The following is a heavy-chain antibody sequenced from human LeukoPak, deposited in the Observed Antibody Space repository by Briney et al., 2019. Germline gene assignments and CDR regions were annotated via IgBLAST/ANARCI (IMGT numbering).Heavy chain of an antibody. D-gene: IGHD6-13*01. CDR2: IYYSGST. V-gene: IGHV4-59*08. J-gene: IGHJ4*02. CDR3: ARHVAAAGTEYFDH. Sequence: SETLSLTCTVSGGSISSYYWSWVRQPPGKGLEWIGYIYYSGSTNYNPSLKSRVTISVDTSKNQFSLKLSSVTAADTAVYYCARHVAAAGTEYFDHWGQGTLVTVSS. CDR1: GGSISSYY.